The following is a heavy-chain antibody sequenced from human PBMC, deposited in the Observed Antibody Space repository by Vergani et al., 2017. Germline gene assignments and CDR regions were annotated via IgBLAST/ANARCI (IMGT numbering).Heavy chain of an antibody. CDR3: AQIXSKNGYNYDAFDI. CDR2: IDWDDDK. J-gene: IGHJ3*02. D-gene: IGHD5-24*01. Sequence: SWVRQMPGKGLEWLARIDWDDDKFYDRSLKTRLTISKDTSKNQVVLRMTNMDPVDTAMYYCAQIXSKNGYNYDAFDIWGQGTMVIVSS. V-gene: IGHV2-70*04.